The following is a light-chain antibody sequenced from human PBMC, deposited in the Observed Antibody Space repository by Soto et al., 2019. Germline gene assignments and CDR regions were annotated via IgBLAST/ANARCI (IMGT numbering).Light chain of an antibody. V-gene: IGKV2D-29*02. CDR2: EAS. J-gene: IGKJ5*01. Sequence: DVVMTQTPLSLSVAPGQPASISCKSSQSLLHITGETFLFWYLQKTGQSPQILIYEASTRVSGVPDRFSGSGSGTDLTLEISRVETDDVGIYYCMQSTQLPPTCGQGTRLEIK. CDR3: MQSTQLPPT. CDR1: QSLLHITGETF.